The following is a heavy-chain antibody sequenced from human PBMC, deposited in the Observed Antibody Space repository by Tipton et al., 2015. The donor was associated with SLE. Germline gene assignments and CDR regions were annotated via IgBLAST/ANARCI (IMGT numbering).Heavy chain of an antibody. J-gene: IGHJ4*02. V-gene: IGHV4-34*01. CDR3: VRQRLWSDY. Sequence: TLSLTCAVYWGSFSGYYWTWIRQPPGKGLEWIGEINHSGSTNYNPSLKSRVTISIDTSKSHFSLKLTSVTATDTAVYYCVRQRLWSDYWGQGNLVTVSS. CDR1: WGSFSGYY. D-gene: IGHD2-21*01. CDR2: INHSGST.